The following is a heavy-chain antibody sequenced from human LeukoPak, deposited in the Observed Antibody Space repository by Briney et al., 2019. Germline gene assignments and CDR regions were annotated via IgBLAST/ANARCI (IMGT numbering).Heavy chain of an antibody. J-gene: IGHJ4*02. V-gene: IGHV4-34*01. CDR2: INHSGST. CDR1: GGSFSGYY. D-gene: IGHD4-11*01. CDR3: ARAGVETVRGYYFDY. Sequence: SETLSLTCAVYGGSFSGYYWSWIRQPPGKGLEWIGEINHSGSTNYNPSLKSRVTISVDTSKNQFSLKLSSVTAADTAVYYCARAGVETVRGYYFDYWGQGTLVTVSS.